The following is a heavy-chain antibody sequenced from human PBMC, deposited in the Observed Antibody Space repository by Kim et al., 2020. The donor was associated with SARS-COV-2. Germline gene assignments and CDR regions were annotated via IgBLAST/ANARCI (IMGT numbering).Heavy chain of an antibody. Sequence: ASVKVSCKASGYTFTSYDINWVRQATGPGLEWMGWMNPNSGNTGYAQKLQGRVTMTRNTSISTAYMELSSLRSEDTAVYYCARGFRAAAGPFYYYYYMDVWVKGTTVTVSS. V-gene: IGHV1-8*01. J-gene: IGHJ6*03. D-gene: IGHD6-13*01. CDR1: GYTFTSYD. CDR3: ARGFRAAAGPFYYYYYMDV. CDR2: MNPNSGNT.